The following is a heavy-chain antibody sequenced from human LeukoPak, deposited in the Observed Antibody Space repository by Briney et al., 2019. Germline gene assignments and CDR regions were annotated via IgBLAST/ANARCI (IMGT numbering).Heavy chain of an antibody. V-gene: IGHV3-53*01. CDR2: IYSGGDT. CDR3: ARVGDHYHWYFDL. CDR1: GFTVSTKY. D-gene: IGHD3-10*01. J-gene: IGHJ2*01. Sequence: PGGSLRLSCAASGFTVSTKYMNWVRQAPGKGLEWVSIIYSGGDTYYADSVKGRFTISRDNSKNTLSLQMNSLRAEDTAVYYCARVGDHYHWYFDLWGRGTPASFSS.